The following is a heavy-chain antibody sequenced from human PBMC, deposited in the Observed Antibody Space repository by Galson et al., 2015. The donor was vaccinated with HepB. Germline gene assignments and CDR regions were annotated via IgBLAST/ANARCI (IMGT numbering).Heavy chain of an antibody. D-gene: IGHD3-10*01. CDR3: AKNAQGGSGSYRYFDY. J-gene: IGHJ4*02. Sequence: SLRLSCAASGFTFDDYAMHWVRQAPGKGLEWVSGISWNSGSIGYADSVKGRFTISRDNAKNSLYLQMNSLRAEDTALYYCAKNAQGGSGSYRYFDYWGQGTLVTVSS. V-gene: IGHV3-9*01. CDR1: GFTFDDYA. CDR2: ISWNSGSI.